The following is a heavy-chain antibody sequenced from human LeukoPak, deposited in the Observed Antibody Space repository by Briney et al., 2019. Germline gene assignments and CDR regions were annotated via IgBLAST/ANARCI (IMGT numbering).Heavy chain of an antibody. J-gene: IGHJ6*03. D-gene: IGHD6-13*01. CDR1: GDTFTGYY. CDR3: ARGATAGRFSLRPTGAYYMDV. CDR2: INPNIGGT. V-gene: IGHV1-2*02. Sequence: ASVKVSCKASGDTFTGYYMHWVRQAPGQGLEWMGWINPNIGGTNCAQKFQGRVTMTRDTSINTAYMELSSLRFDDTAVYYCARGATAGRFSLRPTGAYYMDVWGKGTTVTVSS.